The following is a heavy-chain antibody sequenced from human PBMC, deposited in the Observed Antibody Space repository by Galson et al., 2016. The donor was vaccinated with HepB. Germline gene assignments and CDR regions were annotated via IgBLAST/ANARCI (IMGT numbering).Heavy chain of an antibody. V-gene: IGHV1-2*04. J-gene: IGHJ4*02. CDR3: AREGGSSGWYGGHFDS. Sequence: SVKVSCKASGGTFNNYAFSWVRQAPGQGLEWMGWINPNTGVTDYAQKFQGWVTMTRDTSIRTVFMELSSLKSDTTAVYYCAREGGSSGWYGGHFDSWGQGTLVTVSS. CDR2: INPNTGVT. D-gene: IGHD6-19*01. CDR1: GGTFNNYA.